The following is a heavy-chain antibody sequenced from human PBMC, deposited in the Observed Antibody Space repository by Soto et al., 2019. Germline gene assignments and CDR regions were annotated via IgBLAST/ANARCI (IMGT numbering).Heavy chain of an antibody. J-gene: IGHJ4*02. D-gene: IGHD6-19*01. CDR2: INPNSGGT. Sequence: ASVKVSCKASGGTFSSYAISWVRQAPGQGLEWMGWINPNSGGTNYAQKFQGRVTMTRDTSISTAYMELSRLRSDDTAVYYCARGIAVAGRGVCGYWGQGTLVTVSS. CDR1: GGTFSSYA. CDR3: ARGIAVAGRGVCGY. V-gene: IGHV1-2*02.